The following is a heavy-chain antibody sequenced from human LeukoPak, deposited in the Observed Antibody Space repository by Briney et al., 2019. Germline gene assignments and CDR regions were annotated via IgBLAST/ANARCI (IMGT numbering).Heavy chain of an antibody. V-gene: IGHV4-34*01. CDR1: AGSFSGYY. J-gene: IGHJ4*02. CDR2: INHSGST. CDR3: ARGTDILVD. D-gene: IGHD3-9*01. Sequence: SETLSLTCAVYAGSFSGYYWSWIRQPPGKGLEWIGEINHSGSTNYNPSLKSRVTISVDTSKNQFSLKLSSVTAADTAVYYCARGTDILVDWGQGTLVTVSS.